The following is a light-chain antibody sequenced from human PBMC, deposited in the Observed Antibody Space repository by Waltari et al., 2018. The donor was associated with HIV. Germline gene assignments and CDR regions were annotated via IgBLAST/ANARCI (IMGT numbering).Light chain of an antibody. CDR1: TRDFSGYNS. V-gene: IGLV2-14*01. CDR3: SSFSSSSTPYV. Sequence: SGLTQPASVSGSAGQPLTIPCPGTTRDFSGYNSFSWYQQHPGKAPKLIISEVSNRPSGVSNRFSGSKSGNTASLTISGLQPEDETDYYCSSFSSSSTPYVFGTGTKVTVL. CDR2: EVS. J-gene: IGLJ1*01.